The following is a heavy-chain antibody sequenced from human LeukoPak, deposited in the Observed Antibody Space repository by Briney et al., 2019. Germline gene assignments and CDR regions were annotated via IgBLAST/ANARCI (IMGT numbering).Heavy chain of an antibody. D-gene: IGHD1-26*01. CDR2: ISGSGGST. J-gene: IGHJ4*02. CDR1: GFTFSNYA. CDR3: AKPPYSGTYFPDY. Sequence: GGSLRLSCAASGFTFSNYAMTWVRQAPGKALECVSAISGSGGSTYYADSVKGRFTISRDNSKNTLYLQMNGLRAEDTAVYYCAKPPYSGTYFPDYWGQGTLVTVSS. V-gene: IGHV3-23*01.